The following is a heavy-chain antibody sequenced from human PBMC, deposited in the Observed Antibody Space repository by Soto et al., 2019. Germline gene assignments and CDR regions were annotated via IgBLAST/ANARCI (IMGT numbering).Heavy chain of an antibody. Sequence: GSLRLSCAASGFTFSSYAMHWVRQAPGKGLEWVAVISYDGSNKYYADSVKGRFTISRDNSKNTLYLKMNSLRAEDTAVYYCARYSIPFDYWGQGTMGIVSS. CDR1: GFTFSSYA. V-gene: IGHV3-30-3*01. D-gene: IGHD6-13*01. CDR3: ARYSIPFDY. J-gene: IGHJ4*02. CDR2: ISYDGSNK.